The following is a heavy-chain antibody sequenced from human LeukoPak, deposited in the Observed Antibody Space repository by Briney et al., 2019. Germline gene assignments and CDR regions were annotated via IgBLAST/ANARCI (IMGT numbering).Heavy chain of an antibody. CDR1: GGSISSSSYY. D-gene: IGHD6-13*01. CDR3: ARGGSSSWYGRVDY. CDR2: IYYSGST. V-gene: IGHV4-39*01. J-gene: IGHJ4*02. Sequence: SETLSLTCTVSGGSISSSSYYWGWLRQPPGRGRGWVGSIYYSGSTYYNPSRKSRVTISVDTSKNQFSLKLSSVTAADTAVYYCARGGSSSWYGRVDYWGQGTLVTVSS.